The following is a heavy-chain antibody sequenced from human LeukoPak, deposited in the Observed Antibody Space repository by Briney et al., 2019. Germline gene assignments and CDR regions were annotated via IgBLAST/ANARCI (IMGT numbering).Heavy chain of an antibody. CDR1: GYSFTSYW. CDR3: ARYPSNNWYGNFQY. V-gene: IGHV3-7*05. J-gene: IGHJ1*01. Sequence: GESLQISCKGSGYSFTSYWISWVRQMPGKGLEWVANIKEDGSEKYYVDSVKGRFTISRDNAKNSLYLQMNSLRAEDTAVYYCARYPSNNWYGNFQYWGQGTLVTVSS. D-gene: IGHD6-13*01. CDR2: IKEDGSEK.